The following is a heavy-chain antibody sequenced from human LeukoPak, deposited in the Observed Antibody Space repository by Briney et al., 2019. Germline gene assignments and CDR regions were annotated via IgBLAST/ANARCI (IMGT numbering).Heavy chain of an antibody. CDR1: GGSFSGYY. J-gene: IGHJ4*02. Sequence: PSETLSLTCAVYGGSFSGYYWSWIRQPPGKGLEWIGEINHSGSTNYNPSLKSRVTISVDTSKNQFSLKLTSVTAADTAVYYCARLTAVTGLVDYFDYWGQGTLVTVSS. CDR2: INHSGST. V-gene: IGHV4-34*01. D-gene: IGHD6-19*01. CDR3: ARLTAVTGLVDYFDY.